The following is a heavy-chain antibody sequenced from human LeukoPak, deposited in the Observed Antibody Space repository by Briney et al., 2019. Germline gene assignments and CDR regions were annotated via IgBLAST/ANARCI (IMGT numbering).Heavy chain of an antibody. CDR1: GGTFSSYA. J-gene: IGHJ6*03. CDR2: IIPIFGTA. Sequence: SVKVSCKASGGTFSSYAISWVRQAPGQGLEWMGGIIPIFGTANYAQKFQGRVTITADESTSTAYMELSSLRSEDTAVYYCASRGSGSYYNDYYYYMDVWGKGTTVTVSS. CDR3: ASRGSGSYYNDYYYYMDV. V-gene: IGHV1-69*13. D-gene: IGHD3-10*01.